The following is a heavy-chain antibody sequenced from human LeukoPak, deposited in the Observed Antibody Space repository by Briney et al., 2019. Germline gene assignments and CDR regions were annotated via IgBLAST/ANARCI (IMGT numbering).Heavy chain of an antibody. Sequence: GGSLRLSCAASGFTFSSCGMQWVRQAPGKGLEWVAVISYDGSNKYYADSVKGRFTISRDNSKNTLYLQMNSLRAEDTAVYYCAKDRIVDYFDYWGQGTLVTVSS. CDR2: ISYDGSNK. CDR1: GFTFSSCG. J-gene: IGHJ4*02. CDR3: AKDRIVDYFDY. D-gene: IGHD1-26*01. V-gene: IGHV3-30*18.